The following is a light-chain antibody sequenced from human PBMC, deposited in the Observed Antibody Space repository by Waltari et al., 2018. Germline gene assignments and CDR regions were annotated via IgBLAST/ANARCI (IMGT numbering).Light chain of an antibody. CDR1: QSVSSY. J-gene: IGKJ4*01. CDR3: QQRSSWPLT. CDR2: DAF. Sequence: EIVLTQSPATLSLSPGERATLSRRASQSVSSYLAWYQQKPGQAPRLLIYDAFNRATGIPARFSGSGSGTDFTLTISSLEPEDFAVYYCQQRSSWPLTFGGGTKVEIK. V-gene: IGKV3-11*01.